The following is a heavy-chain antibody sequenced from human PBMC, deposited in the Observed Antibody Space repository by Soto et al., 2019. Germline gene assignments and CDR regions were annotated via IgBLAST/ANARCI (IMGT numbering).Heavy chain of an antibody. D-gene: IGHD2-2*01. J-gene: IGHJ4*02. CDR2: IRSKTNSYAT. CDR3: TRPGLCSSTSCFRN. V-gene: IGHV3-73*01. Sequence: EVQLVESGGGLVQPGGSLKLSCAASGFTFSGSAMHWVRQTSGKGLEWLGRIRSKTNSYATAYAASAKNRFTISRDDSKNTAYLQMNSLKNEDTAVYYCTRPGLCSSTSCFRNWGQGTLVTVSS. CDR1: GFTFSGSA.